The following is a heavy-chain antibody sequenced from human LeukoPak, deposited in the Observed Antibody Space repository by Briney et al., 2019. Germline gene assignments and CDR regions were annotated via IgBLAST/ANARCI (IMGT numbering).Heavy chain of an antibody. V-gene: IGHV3-23*01. Sequence: PGGSLRLSCAASGFTFSSYAMNWVRQAPGKGLEWVSAISGGGGTTYYADSVKGRFTTSRDNSKNTLFLQMNSLRAEDTAVYYCAKDREGLSSGYDLEYFDYWGQGTLVTVSS. CDR3: AKDREGLSSGYDLEYFDY. D-gene: IGHD5-12*01. J-gene: IGHJ4*02. CDR2: ISGGGGTT. CDR1: GFTFSSYA.